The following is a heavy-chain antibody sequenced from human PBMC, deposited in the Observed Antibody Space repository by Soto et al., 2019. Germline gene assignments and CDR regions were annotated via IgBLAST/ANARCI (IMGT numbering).Heavy chain of an antibody. J-gene: IGHJ3*02. CDR3: ATVGCYNSSRHDAFDI. D-gene: IGHD6-6*01. CDR2: IKPNSGNT. V-gene: IGHV1-8*02. CDR1: GYSFTSNY. Sequence: AWPKGSCGASGYSFTSNYMRWGPQDPGQGPGWRGLIKPNSGNTDYAQKLQSGVTMTRNTARRTPYMGQRRQRSVDTAVYYWATVGCYNSSRHDAFDIWGQGTMVTVSS.